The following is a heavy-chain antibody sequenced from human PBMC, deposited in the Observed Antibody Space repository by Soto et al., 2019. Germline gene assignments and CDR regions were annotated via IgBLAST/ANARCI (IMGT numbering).Heavy chain of an antibody. D-gene: IGHD2-21*01. CDR1: GFTFNSYR. V-gene: IGHV3-74*01. CDR3: VNPLLGY. CDR2: INGDGSTT. Sequence: EVQLVESGGGLVQPGGSLRLSCAVSGFTFNSYRMYWVRQAPGKGLVWVSRINGDGSTTTYADSVKGRFTISRDNAKNTLYLHMNSLRAEDTAVYYCVNPLLGYWGQGTLITVSS. J-gene: IGHJ4*02.